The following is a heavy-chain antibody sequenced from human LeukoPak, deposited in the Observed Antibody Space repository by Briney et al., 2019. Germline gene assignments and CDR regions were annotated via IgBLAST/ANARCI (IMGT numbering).Heavy chain of an antibody. CDR2: ISPLLGTT. D-gene: IGHD1-26*01. Sequence: SVKVSCKASGNSFSNYAFTWVRQAPGQGFEWMGEISPLLGTTKYAQNFQGRVTITADDSTSTTYMELSSLRSEDTAVYFCARNLEDTPVGYWGQGTQVTVSS. CDR1: GNSFSNYA. V-gene: IGHV1-69*13. CDR3: ARNLEDTPVGY. J-gene: IGHJ4*02.